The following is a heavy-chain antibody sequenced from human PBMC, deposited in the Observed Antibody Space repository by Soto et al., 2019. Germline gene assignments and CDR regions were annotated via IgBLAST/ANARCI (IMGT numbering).Heavy chain of an antibody. CDR2: ITGSGDST. D-gene: IGHD2-21*02. CDR1: GFTFSGYA. V-gene: IGHV3-23*01. J-gene: IGHJ6*02. CDR3: AIEVCGGDCADYYYYGMDV. Sequence: GESLKISCAASGFTFSGYAMSWVRQAPGKGLEWVSAITGSGDSTYYADSVKGRFTISRDNSKNTLYLQMNSLRAEDTAVYYCAIEVCGGDCADYYYYGMDVWGQGTTVTVSS.